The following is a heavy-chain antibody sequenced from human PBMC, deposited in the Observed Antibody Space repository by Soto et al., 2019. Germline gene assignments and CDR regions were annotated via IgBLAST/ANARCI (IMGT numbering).Heavy chain of an antibody. Sequence: ASVKVSCKASGYTFTSYGISWLRQAPGQGLEWMGWISAYNGNTNYAQKLQGRVTMTTDTSTSTAYMEPRSLRSDDTAVYYCARDQGLYSSRWYRASFLPWGQAPLVTVSS. V-gene: IGHV1-18*01. CDR1: GYTFTSYG. J-gene: IGHJ5*02. CDR3: ARDQGLYSSRWYRASFLP. D-gene: IGHD6-19*01. CDR2: ISAYNGNT.